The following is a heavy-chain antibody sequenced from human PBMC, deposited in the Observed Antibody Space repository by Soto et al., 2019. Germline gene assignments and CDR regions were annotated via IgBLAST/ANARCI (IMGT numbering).Heavy chain of an antibody. V-gene: IGHV3-48*01. CDR3: ASRYDYIWGSYRPPLHAFDI. Sequence: GGSLRLSCAASGFTFSSYSMNWVRQAPGKGLEWVSYISSSSSTIYYADSVKGRFTISRDNAKNSLYLQMNSLRAEDTAVYYYASRYDYIWGSYRPPLHAFDIWGQGTRVTVSS. CDR2: ISSSSSTI. D-gene: IGHD3-16*02. CDR1: GFTFSSYS. J-gene: IGHJ3*02.